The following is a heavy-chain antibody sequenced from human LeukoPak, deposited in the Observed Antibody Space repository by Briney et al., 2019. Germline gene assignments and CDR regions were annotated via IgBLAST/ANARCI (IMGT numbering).Heavy chain of an antibody. CDR3: ASTVRTPISSTWYNYHYYYYMDV. J-gene: IGHJ6*03. Sequence: ASVKVSCKASGGTFSSYAISWVRQAPGQGLEWMGGIIPMFGTANYAQKFRGRVTITADKSTSTAYMELSSLRSEDTAVYYCASTVRTPISSTWYNYHYYYYMDVWGKGTTVTVSS. CDR1: GGTFSSYA. V-gene: IGHV1-69*06. D-gene: IGHD6-13*01. CDR2: IIPMFGTA.